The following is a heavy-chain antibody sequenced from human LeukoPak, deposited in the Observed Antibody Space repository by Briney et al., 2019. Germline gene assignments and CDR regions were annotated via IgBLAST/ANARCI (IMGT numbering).Heavy chain of an antibody. CDR2: IKSKTDGGTT. D-gene: IGHD2-2*03. CDR3: TTVDIVVVPAAPSYYYYGMDV. Sequence: PGGSLRLSCAASGFTFSNAWMSWVRQAPGKGLEWVGRIKSKTDGGTTDYAAPVKGRFTISRDDSKNTLYLQMNSLKTEDTAVYYCTTVDIVVVPAAPSYYYYGMDVWGRGTTVTVSS. V-gene: IGHV3-15*01. CDR1: GFTFSNAW. J-gene: IGHJ6*04.